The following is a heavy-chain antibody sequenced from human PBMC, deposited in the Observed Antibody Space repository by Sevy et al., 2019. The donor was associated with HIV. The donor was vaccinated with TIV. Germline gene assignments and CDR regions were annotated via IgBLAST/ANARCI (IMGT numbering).Heavy chain of an antibody. CDR3: XRWXGAXXIFXX. D-gene: IGHD1-1*01. CDR1: XXXFGDXX. V-gene: IGHV3-49*04. Sequence: GGSLRLSCTAXXXXFGDXXMXWVRQAPGKGLEWVAFLKNKARGGTLDHAASVKGRFTISRDDSKSIVYLQMNDLRTXXTXXXXXXRWXGAXXIFXXXXXGALVTVSS. J-gene: IGHJ4*01. CDR2: LKNKARGGTL.